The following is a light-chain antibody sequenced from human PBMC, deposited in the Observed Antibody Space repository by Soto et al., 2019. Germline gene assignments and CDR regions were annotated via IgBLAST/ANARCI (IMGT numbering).Light chain of an antibody. J-gene: IGLJ1*01. V-gene: IGLV2-14*01. CDR2: DVS. Sequence: QSVLTRPACVSGSPGQSITISCTGTSSDVGGYNYVSWYQQHPGKAPKLMIYDVSNRPSGVSNRFSGSKSGNTASLTISGLQAEDEADYYCSSYTSSSTLEVFGTGTKVTV. CDR1: SSDVGGYNY. CDR3: SSYTSSSTLEV.